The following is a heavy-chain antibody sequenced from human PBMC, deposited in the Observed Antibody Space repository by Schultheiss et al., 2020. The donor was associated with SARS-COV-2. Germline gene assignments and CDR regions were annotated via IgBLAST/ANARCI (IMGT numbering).Heavy chain of an antibody. Sequence: GGSLRLSCVASGFTFSNAWMTWVRQAPGKGLEWVSAISGSGGSTYYADSVKGRFTISRDNSKNTLYLQMNSLRAEDTAVYYCAKGRGCSGGSCYAWFDPWGQGTTVTVSS. V-gene: IGHV3-23*01. J-gene: IGHJ5*01. CDR3: AKGRGCSGGSCYAWFDP. D-gene: IGHD2-15*01. CDR1: GFTFSNAW. CDR2: ISGSGGST.